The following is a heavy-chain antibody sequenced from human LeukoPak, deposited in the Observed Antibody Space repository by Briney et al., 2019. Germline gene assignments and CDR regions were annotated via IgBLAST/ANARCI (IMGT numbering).Heavy chain of an antibody. J-gene: IGHJ4*02. Sequence: PGGSLRLSCAASGFSFTSYNMNWVRQAPRKGLEWVSSISTSSKYIYYADSVKGRFTISRDNAKTSLYLQMNSLPAEDTAVYYCARGTFARGFDYWGQGTLVTVSS. V-gene: IGHV3-21*01. CDR1: GFSFTSYN. CDR3: ARGTFARGFDY. CDR2: ISTSSKYI.